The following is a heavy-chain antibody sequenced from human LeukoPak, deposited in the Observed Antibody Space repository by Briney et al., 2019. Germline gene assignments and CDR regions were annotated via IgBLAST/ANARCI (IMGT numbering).Heavy chain of an antibody. V-gene: IGHV3-9*01. D-gene: IGHD5-18*01. J-gene: IGHJ4*02. CDR2: IRWNSGSI. Sequence: GGSLRLSCAASGFTFDDYAMHWVRQAPGKGLEWVSGIRWNSGSIGYADSVKGRFTISRDNAKNSLYLQMSSLRAEDTALYYCAKDIGTAMDIFDYWGQGTLVTVSS. CDR3: AKDIGTAMDIFDY. CDR1: GFTFDDYA.